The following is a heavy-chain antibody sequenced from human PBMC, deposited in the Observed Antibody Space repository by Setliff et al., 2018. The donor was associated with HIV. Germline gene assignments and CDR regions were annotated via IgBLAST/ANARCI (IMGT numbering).Heavy chain of an antibody. CDR2: INHSEIT. CDR3: ARKGVDLYFGVDAFDM. J-gene: IGHJ3*02. D-gene: IGHD3-10*01. V-gene: IGHV4-34*01. CDR1: GGSFSNYY. Sequence: PSETLSLTCAVYGGSFSNYYWSWIRQTPGEGPEWIGEINHSEITKYSPSLESRVTISLDTSKNQFSLKLTSVTAADTSVYYCARKGVDLYFGVDAFDMWGQGTMVTVSS.